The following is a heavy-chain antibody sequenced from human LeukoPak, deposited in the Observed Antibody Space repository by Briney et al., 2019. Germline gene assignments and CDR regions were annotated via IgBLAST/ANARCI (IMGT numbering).Heavy chain of an antibody. CDR3: AKWGDYHVLPGYYVSDF. D-gene: IGHD3-9*01. CDR2: MSGRSDDT. Sequence: PGGSLRLSCAASGFIFSNYAMYWVRQAPGQGLEWGSAMSGRSDDTYYADSVKGRFTLSRHSSNNTLYLQMNSLRADDTAVYYCAKWGDYHVLPGYYVSDFCGQGTLVTVSS. CDR1: GFIFSNYA. V-gene: IGHV3-23*01. J-gene: IGHJ4*02.